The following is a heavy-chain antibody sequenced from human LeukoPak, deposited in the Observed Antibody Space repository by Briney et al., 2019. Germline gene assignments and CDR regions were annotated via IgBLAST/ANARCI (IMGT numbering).Heavy chain of an antibody. J-gene: IGHJ4*02. Sequence: ASVKVSCKASGYTFTSYTISWVRQAPGQGLEWMGWISAYNGNTNYAQKLQGRVTMTTDTSTSTACMELRSLRSDDTAVYYCAKTVEYCSSTRCRDYFDYWGQGTLVTVSS. D-gene: IGHD2-2*01. CDR1: GYTFTSYT. CDR3: AKTVEYCSSTRCRDYFDY. V-gene: IGHV1-18*01. CDR2: ISAYNGNT.